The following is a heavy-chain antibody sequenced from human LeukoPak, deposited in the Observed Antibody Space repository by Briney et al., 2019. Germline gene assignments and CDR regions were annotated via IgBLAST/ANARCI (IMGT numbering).Heavy chain of an antibody. CDR1: GYTFTSYY. D-gene: IGHD3-22*01. CDR2: INPSGGST. CDR3: ARVSGYYDSSGPYYFDY. J-gene: IGHJ4*02. Sequence: GASVKVSCKASGYTFTSYYMHWVRQAPGQGLEWMGIINPSGGSTSYAQKFQGRVTMTRDTSTSTVYMELSSLRSEDTAVYYCARVSGYYDSSGPYYFDYWGQGTLVTVSS. V-gene: IGHV1-46*01.